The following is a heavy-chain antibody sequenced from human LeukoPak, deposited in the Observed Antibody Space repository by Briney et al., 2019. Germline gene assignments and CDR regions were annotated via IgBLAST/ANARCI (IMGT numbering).Heavy chain of an antibody. CDR3: ARRSPYSTGWSSYFDY. CDR2: IYHSGST. Sequence: SETLSLTCAVSGGSISSSNWWSWVRQPPGKGLERIGEIYHSGSTNYNPSLKSRVTISVDKSKNQFSLKLSSVTAADSAVYYCARRSPYSTGWSSYFDYWGQGALVTVSS. J-gene: IGHJ4*02. CDR1: GGSISSSNW. D-gene: IGHD6-19*01. V-gene: IGHV4-4*02.